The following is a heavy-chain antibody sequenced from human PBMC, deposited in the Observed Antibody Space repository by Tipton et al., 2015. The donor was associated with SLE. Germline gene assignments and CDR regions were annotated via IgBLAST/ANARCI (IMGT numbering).Heavy chain of an antibody. CDR2: ISSSGSTI. Sequence: SLRLSCAASGFTFSSYEMNWVRQAPGKGLEWVSYISSSGSTIYYADSVKGRFTISRDNAKNSLYLQMNSLRAEDTAVYYCARGGYCTNGVCSRAEYFQHWGQGTLVTVSS. J-gene: IGHJ1*01. CDR1: GFTFSSYE. CDR3: ARGGYCTNGVCSRAEYFQH. V-gene: IGHV3-48*03. D-gene: IGHD2-8*01.